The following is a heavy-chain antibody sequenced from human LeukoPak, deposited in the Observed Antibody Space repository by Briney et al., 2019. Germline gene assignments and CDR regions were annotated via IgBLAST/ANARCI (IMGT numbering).Heavy chain of an antibody. D-gene: IGHD5-24*01. CDR3: AKDHRWLQRLDY. CDR1: GFTFSSYG. J-gene: IGHJ4*02. CDR2: ISYDGSNK. V-gene: IGHV3-30*18. Sequence: GGSLRLSCAASGFTFSSYGMHWVRQAPGKGLEWVAVISYDGSNKYYADSVKGRFTISRDNSKNTLYLQINSLRAEDTAVYYCAKDHRWLQRLDYWGQGTLVTVSS.